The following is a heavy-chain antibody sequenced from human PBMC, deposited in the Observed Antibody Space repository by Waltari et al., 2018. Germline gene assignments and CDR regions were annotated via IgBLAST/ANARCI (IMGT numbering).Heavy chain of an antibody. D-gene: IGHD6-19*01. J-gene: IGHJ3*02. Sequence: QVQLQESGPGLVKPSETLSLTCAVSGYSISSGYYWGWIRQPPGKGLEWIGSIYHSGSTYYNPSLKRRVTISVDTSKNQFSLKLSSVTAADTAVYYCARAMQGIAVDDAFDIWGQGTMVTVSS. V-gene: IGHV4-38-2*01. CDR1: GYSISSGYY. CDR2: IYHSGST. CDR3: ARAMQGIAVDDAFDI.